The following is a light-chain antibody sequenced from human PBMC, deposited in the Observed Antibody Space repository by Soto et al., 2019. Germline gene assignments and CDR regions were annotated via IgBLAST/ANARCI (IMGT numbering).Light chain of an antibody. CDR1: QSVSSNY. Sequence: EIVLTQSPGTLSLSPGERATLSCRASQSVSSNYLAWYQQKPGQAPRLLIYGTSNRATGIPDRFSGSGSGTDFTLTISRLEPEDFAVYYCQQYGSSPSTFGRGTKVDIK. CDR3: QQYGSSPST. J-gene: IGKJ3*01. CDR2: GTS. V-gene: IGKV3-20*01.